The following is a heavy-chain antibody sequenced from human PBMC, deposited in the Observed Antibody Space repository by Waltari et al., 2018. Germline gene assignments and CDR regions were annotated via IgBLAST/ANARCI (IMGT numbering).Heavy chain of an antibody. V-gene: IGHV4-59*11. J-gene: IGHJ6*02. CDR2: IYYSGST. D-gene: IGHD6-13*01. CDR1: GGSISSHY. Sequence: QVQLPESGPGLVKPSETLSLTCTVSGGSISSHYWSWIRQPPGKGLEWIGYIYYSGSTNYNPSLKSRVTISVDTSKNQFSLKLSSVTAADTAVYYCARTPTWIAAAGGYGMDVWGQGTTVTVSS. CDR3: ARTPTWIAAAGGYGMDV.